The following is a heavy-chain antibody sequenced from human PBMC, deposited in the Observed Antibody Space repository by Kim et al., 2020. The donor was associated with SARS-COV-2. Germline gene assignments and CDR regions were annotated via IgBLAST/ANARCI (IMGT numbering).Heavy chain of an antibody. J-gene: IGHJ5*01. CDR2: ISAYNGNT. CDR1: GYTFTSYG. Sequence: ASVKVSCKASGYTFTSYGISWVRQAPGQGLEWMGWISAYNGNTNYAQKLQGRVTMTTDTSTSTAYMELRSLRSDDTAVYYCAREGVHPPQPFSPSSPVRIPRRIRAAWPLAASHRTSFD. D-gene: IGHD6-25*01. V-gene: IGHV1-18*01. CDR3: AREGVHPPQPFSPSSPVRIPRRIRAAWPLAASHRTSFD.